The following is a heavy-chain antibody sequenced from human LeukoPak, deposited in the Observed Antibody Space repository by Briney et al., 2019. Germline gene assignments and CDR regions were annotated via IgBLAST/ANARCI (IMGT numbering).Heavy chain of an antibody. J-gene: IGHJ4*02. CDR1: GYAFTVYY. CDR3: ARGAGYSQSPPDY. V-gene: IGHV1-2*02. D-gene: IGHD1-26*01. Sequence: ASVKVSCKASGYAFTVYYMHWVRQAPGQGLEWVGWVNPNSGGTNSAQKFQGRVTMTRDKSNSTAYMELSRLRFDDTAVYYCARGAGYSQSPPDYWGQGTLVTVSS. CDR2: VNPNSGGT.